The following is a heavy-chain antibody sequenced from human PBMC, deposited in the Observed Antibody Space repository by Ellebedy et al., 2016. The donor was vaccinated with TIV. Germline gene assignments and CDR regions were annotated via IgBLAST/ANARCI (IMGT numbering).Heavy chain of an antibody. Sequence: GGSLRLSCAASGFSFSSYNMNWVRQAPGKGLEWVSHISTSGYTKYYAESVKGRFTISRDNAKNSLYLQMNSLRAEDTAIYYCVKHIGRDYGDRMDYWGQGTLVTVSS. V-gene: IGHV3-48*01. D-gene: IGHD4-17*01. CDR3: VKHIGRDYGDRMDY. CDR2: ISTSGYTK. J-gene: IGHJ4*02. CDR1: GFSFSSYN.